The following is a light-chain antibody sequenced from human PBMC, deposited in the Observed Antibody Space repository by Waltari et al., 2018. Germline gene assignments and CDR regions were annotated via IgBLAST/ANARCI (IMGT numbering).Light chain of an antibody. CDR3: QQYYSSLPYT. CDR2: WAS. CDR1: QRVLYSSNNKKY. Sequence: DIVMTQSPDSLAVSLGERATINCKSSQRVLYSSNNKKYLAWYQQKPGQPPKLLIYWASTRESGVPDRFSGSGSETDFTLTISSLQAEDVAVYYCQQYYSSLPYTFGQGTKLEIK. V-gene: IGKV4-1*01. J-gene: IGKJ2*01.